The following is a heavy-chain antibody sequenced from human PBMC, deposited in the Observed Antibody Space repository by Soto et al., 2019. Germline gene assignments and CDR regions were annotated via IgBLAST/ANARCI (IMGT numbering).Heavy chain of an antibody. D-gene: IGHD2-2*01. CDR1: GFTFSNAW. CDR2: IKSKTDGGTT. CDR3: TTDVVVGCYYYGMDV. Sequence: GGSLRLSCAASGFTFSNAWMSWVRQAPGKGLEWVGRIKSKTDGGTTDYAAPVKGRFTISRDDSKNTLYLQMNSLKTEDTAVYYCTTDVVVGCYYYGMDVWGQGTTVTVSS. J-gene: IGHJ6*02. V-gene: IGHV3-15*01.